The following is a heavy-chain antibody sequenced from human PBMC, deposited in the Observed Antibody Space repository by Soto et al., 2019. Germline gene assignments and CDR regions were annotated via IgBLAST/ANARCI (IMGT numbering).Heavy chain of an antibody. CDR2: INPNSGGT. D-gene: IGHD3-10*01. CDR1: GYTFTGYY. CDR3: ARDGGLGLLWFGELFVY. V-gene: IGHV1-2*02. J-gene: IGHJ4*02. Sequence: ASVKVSCKASGYTFTGYYMHWVRQAPGQGLEWMGWINPNSGGTNYAQKFQGRVTMTRDTSISTAYMELSRLRSDDTAVYYCARDGGLGLLWFGELFVYWGQGTMVTVYS.